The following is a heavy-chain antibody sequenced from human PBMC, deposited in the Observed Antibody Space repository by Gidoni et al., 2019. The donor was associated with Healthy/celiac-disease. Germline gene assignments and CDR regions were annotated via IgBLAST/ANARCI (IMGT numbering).Heavy chain of an antibody. D-gene: IGHD3-22*01. CDR3: AKVYLSYYYDSSGPTQLDY. V-gene: IGHV3-23*01. CDR2: IIGSVCST. J-gene: IGHJ4*02. CDR1: GFTLSSYA. Sequence: EVQLLESGGGLVQPGGSLRLSCAASGFTLSSYAMSWVRQAPGKGLEWVSAIIGSVCSTYYADSVKGRFTISRDNSKNTLYLQMNSLRAEDTAVYYCAKVYLSYYYDSSGPTQLDYWGQGTLVTVSS.